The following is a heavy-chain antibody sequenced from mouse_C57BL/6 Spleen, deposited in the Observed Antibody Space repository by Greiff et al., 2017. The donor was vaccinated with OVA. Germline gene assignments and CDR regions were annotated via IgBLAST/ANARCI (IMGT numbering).Heavy chain of an antibody. Sequence: VQLQESGAELVRPGASVTLSCKASGYTFTDYEMHWVKQTPVHGLEWIGAIDPETGGTAYNQKFKGKAILTADKSSSTAYMELRSLTSEDSAVYYCTREPTGTGWGQGTTLTVSS. J-gene: IGHJ2*01. CDR2: IDPETGGT. CDR3: TREPTGTG. CDR1: GYTFTDYE. V-gene: IGHV1-15*01. D-gene: IGHD4-1*02.